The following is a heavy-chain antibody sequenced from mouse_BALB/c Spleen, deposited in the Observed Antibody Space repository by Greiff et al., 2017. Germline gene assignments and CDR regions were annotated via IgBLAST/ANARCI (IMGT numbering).Heavy chain of an antibody. Sequence: EVQVVESGGGLVKPGGSLKLSCAASGFTFSSYAMSWVRQSPEKRLEWVAEISSGGSYTYYPDTVTGRFTISRDNAKNTLYLEMSSLRSEDTAMYYCARDEGQLGLWFAYWGQGTLVTVSA. CDR3: ARDEGQLGLWFAY. D-gene: IGHD3-2*01. V-gene: IGHV5-9-4*01. CDR2: ISSGGSYT. CDR1: GFTFSSYA. J-gene: IGHJ3*01.